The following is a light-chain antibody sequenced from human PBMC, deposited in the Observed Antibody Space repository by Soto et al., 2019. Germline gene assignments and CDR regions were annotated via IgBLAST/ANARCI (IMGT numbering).Light chain of an antibody. V-gene: IGLV2-14*01. Sequence: ALAQPASVSGSPGQSITISCTGTSSDVGGYNYVSWYQQHPGKAPKVMIYDVSNRPSGVSNRFSGSKSGNTASLTISGLQAEDEADYYCSSYTSSFRYVFGTGTKVTVL. CDR3: SSYTSSFRYV. CDR2: DVS. J-gene: IGLJ1*01. CDR1: SSDVGGYNY.